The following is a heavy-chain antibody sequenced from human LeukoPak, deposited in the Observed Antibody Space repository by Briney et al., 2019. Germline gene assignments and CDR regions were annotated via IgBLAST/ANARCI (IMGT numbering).Heavy chain of an antibody. D-gene: IGHD6-13*01. V-gene: IGHV3-30*02. CDR1: GFTFSSYG. Sequence: GGSLRLSCAASGFTFSSYGMHWVRQAPGKGLEWVAFIRSDGSNKYYADSVKGRFTISRDNSKNTLYLQMNSLRGEDTAVYYCAKDRQQYSSSWAVDYWGQGTLVTVSS. CDR2: IRSDGSNK. CDR3: AKDRQQYSSSWAVDY. J-gene: IGHJ4*02.